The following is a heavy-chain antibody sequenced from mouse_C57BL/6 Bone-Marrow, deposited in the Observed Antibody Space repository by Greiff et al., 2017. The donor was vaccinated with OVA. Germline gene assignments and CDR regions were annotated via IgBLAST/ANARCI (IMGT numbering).Heavy chain of an antibody. D-gene: IGHD1-1*01. CDR2: ISSGGSYT. CDR3: ARLTTVVAPY. J-gene: IGHJ2*01. V-gene: IGHV5-6*02. Sequence: EVKVEESGGDLVKPGGSLKLSCAASGFTFSSYGMSWVRQTPDKRLEWVATISSGGSYTYYPDSVKGRFTISRDNDKNTLYLQRSSLEADDTSMYYCARLTTVVAPYWGQGTTLTVSA. CDR1: GFTFSSYG.